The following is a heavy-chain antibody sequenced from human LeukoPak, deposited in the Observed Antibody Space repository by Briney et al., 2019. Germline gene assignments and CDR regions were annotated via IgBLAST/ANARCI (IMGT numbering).Heavy chain of an antibody. J-gene: IGHJ4*02. V-gene: IGHV3-23*01. CDR3: ARNGGWYGIS. Sequence: PGGSLRLSCAASGFTFSSYSMNWVRQAPGKGLEWVSSIEYSDTSGHYADSVQGRFTISRDNSKNTLYLQLNSLRAEDTAVYYCARNGGWYGISWGQGTLVTVSS. CDR2: IEYSDTSG. CDR1: GFTFSSYS. D-gene: IGHD6-19*01.